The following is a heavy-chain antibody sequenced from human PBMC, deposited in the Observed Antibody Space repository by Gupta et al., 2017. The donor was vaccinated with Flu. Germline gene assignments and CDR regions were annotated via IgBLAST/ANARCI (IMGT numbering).Heavy chain of an antibody. CDR2: IYNSGRT. D-gene: IGHD3-22*01. CDR1: GGSISSGGYY. J-gene: IGHJ4*02. Sequence: QVQLQESGPGLVKPSQTLSLTSTLSGGSISSGGYYWSWIRQHPGKGLEWIGYIYNSGRTYYNPALKSRVTISVDTAKNQFSLKMRSVTAADTAVYYYATADDSSGSHFAYGGQGTMVTVYS. CDR3: ATADDSSGSHFAY. V-gene: IGHV4-31*03.